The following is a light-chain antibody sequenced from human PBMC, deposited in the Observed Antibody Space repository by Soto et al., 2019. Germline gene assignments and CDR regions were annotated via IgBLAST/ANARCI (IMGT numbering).Light chain of an antibody. J-gene: IGKJ1*01. CDR2: DAS. CDR1: QSISSW. CDR3: QQYNSYVTWT. V-gene: IGKV1-5*01. Sequence: DIQMTQSPSTLSASVGDRVTITCRASQSISSWLAWYQQKPGKAPKLLIYDASSLESGVPSRFGGSGSGTEFTLTISSLQPDDFATYYCQQYNSYVTWTFGQGTKVEIK.